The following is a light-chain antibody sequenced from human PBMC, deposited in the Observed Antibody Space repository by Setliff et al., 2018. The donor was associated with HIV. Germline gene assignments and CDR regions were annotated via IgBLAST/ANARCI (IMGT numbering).Light chain of an antibody. CDR2: GVR. J-gene: IGLJ1*01. CDR1: SSDVGGYNY. Sequence: LTQPASVSGSPGQSITISCTGTSSDVGGYNYVSWYQQYPGKAPKLMIYGVRNRPSGVSDRFSGSKSGNTAPLSISGLQAEDEADYYCSSYTSSSPPYVFGSGTKV. V-gene: IGLV2-14*01. CDR3: SSYTSSSPPYV.